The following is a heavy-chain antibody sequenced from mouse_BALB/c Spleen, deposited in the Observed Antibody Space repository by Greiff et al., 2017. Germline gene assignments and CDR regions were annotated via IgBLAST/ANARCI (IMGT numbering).Heavy chain of an antibody. V-gene: IGHV1-9*01. CDR1: GYTFSSYW. J-gene: IGHJ4*01. Sequence: QVQLQQSGAELMKPGASVKISCKATGYTFSSYWIEWVKQRPGHGLEWIGEILPGSGSTNYNEKFKGKATFTADTSSNTAYMQLSSLTSEDSAVDYCARYSPYYYGSSYAMDYWGQGTSVTVSS. D-gene: IGHD1-1*01. CDR2: ILPGSGST. CDR3: ARYSPYYYGSSYAMDY.